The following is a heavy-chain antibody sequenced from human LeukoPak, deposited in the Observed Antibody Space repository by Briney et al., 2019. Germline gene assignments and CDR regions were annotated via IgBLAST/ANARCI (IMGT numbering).Heavy chain of an antibody. CDR1: GFTFSSYG. V-gene: IGHV3-30*18. CDR2: ISYDGSNK. CDR3: AKPPIDLYYYYGVDV. Sequence: GGSLRLSCAASGFTFSSYGMHWVRQAPGKGLEWVAVISYDGSNKYYADSVKGRFTISRDNSKNTLYLQMNSLRAEDTAVYYCAKPPIDLYYYYGVDVWGQGTTVTVSS. J-gene: IGHJ6*02.